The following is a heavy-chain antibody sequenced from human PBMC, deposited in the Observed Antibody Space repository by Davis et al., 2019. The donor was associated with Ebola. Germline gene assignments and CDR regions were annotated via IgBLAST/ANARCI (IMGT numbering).Heavy chain of an antibody. Sequence: GGSLRLSCAASGFNFSDYDMHWVRQASGKGLEWVSVITAVGDAYYAGSVKGRFTVSRDNSENMLYLQMSTLRVEDTAVYYCARHVDGDFWYFDLWGRGTRVTVSS. CDR1: GFNFSDYD. V-gene: IGHV3-13*01. CDR3: ARHVDGDFWYFDL. CDR2: ITAVGDA. J-gene: IGHJ2*01. D-gene: IGHD4-17*01.